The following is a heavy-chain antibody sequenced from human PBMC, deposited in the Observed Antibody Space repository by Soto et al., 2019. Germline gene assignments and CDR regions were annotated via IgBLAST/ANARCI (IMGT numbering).Heavy chain of an antibody. CDR2: ISSSSSYI. V-gene: IGHV3-21*01. CDR1: GFTFSSYS. D-gene: IGHD5-18*01. CDR3: ARWIQLWEFDY. Sequence: GGSMRLSCAASGFTFSSYSMNWVRQAPGKGLEWVSSISSSSSYIYYADSVKGRFTISRDNAKNSLYLQMNSLRAEDTAVYYCARWIQLWEFDYWGQGTLVTVSS. J-gene: IGHJ4*02.